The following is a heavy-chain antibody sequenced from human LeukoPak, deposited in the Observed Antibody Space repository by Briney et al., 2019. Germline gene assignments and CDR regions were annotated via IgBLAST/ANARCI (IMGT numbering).Heavy chain of an antibody. Sequence: PGGSLRLSCAASGFSFISYGMHWVRQAPGKGLEWVGVISDDGRNKKYADSVKGRFTISRDNSKDTLYLQMNSLRDEDTAVYYCARDWTGFYTSGNPLVYFDNWGQGILITVSS. V-gene: IGHV3-30*03. CDR2: ISDDGRNK. J-gene: IGHJ4*02. D-gene: IGHD3/OR15-3a*01. CDR3: ARDWTGFYTSGNPLVYFDN. CDR1: GFSFISYG.